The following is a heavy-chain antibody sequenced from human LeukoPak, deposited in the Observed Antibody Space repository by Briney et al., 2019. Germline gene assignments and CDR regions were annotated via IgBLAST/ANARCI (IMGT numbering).Heavy chain of an antibody. J-gene: IGHJ4*02. CDR1: GFTFSSYA. D-gene: IGHD2-15*01. Sequence: GGSLRLSCAASGFTFSSYAVSWVRQAPGKGLEWVSAISGSGGSTYYADSVKGRFTISRDNSKNTLYLQMNSLRAEDTAVYYCAKDKLFVVVVAATDDGDYWGQGTLVTVSS. CDR3: AKDKLFVVVVAATDDGDY. CDR2: ISGSGGST. V-gene: IGHV3-23*01.